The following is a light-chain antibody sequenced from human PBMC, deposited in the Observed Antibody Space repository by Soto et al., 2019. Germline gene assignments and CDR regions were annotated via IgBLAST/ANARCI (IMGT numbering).Light chain of an antibody. CDR1: SSNIGAGYD. CDR3: QSYDSSLSVV. J-gene: IGLJ2*01. Sequence: QAVVTQPPSVSGAPGQRVTISCTGSSSNIGAGYDVHWYQQLPGTAPKLLIYGNSNRPSGVPDRFSGSKSGTSDSLAITGLQAEDEADYYCQSYDSSLSVVFGGGTKVTVL. V-gene: IGLV1-40*01. CDR2: GNS.